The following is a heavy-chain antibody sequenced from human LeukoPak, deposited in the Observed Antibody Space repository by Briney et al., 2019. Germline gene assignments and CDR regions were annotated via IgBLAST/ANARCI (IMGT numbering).Heavy chain of an antibody. Sequence: ASVKVSCKASGYTFTDYFMHWVRQAPGQGLEWMGWINPNSGGTNYAQKFQGRVTMTRDTSISTAYMELSRLRSDDTAVYYCARCSSSSRTVYFDYWGQGTLVTVSS. CDR1: GYTFTDYF. J-gene: IGHJ4*02. D-gene: IGHD6-6*01. CDR2: INPNSGGT. CDR3: ARCSSSSRTVYFDY. V-gene: IGHV1-2*02.